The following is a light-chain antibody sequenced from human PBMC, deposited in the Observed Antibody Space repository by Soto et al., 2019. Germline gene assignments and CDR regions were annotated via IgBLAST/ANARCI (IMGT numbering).Light chain of an antibody. CDR1: QSVSSN. J-gene: IGKJ1*01. CDR2: GAS. Sequence: TVMTQSPATLSVATGERATLSCRASQSVSSNLAWYQQKPGQAPRLLIYGASSRVTGMPARFSGSGSGTEFTLTISSLQSEDFAVYYCQQYNKWPRTFGQGTKVEIK. V-gene: IGKV3-15*01. CDR3: QQYNKWPRT.